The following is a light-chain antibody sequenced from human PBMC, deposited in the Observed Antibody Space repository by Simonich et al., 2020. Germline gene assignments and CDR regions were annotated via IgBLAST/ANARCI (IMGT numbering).Light chain of an antibody. CDR1: SGSIASTY. J-gene: IGLJ3*02. CDR2: EDN. CDR3: QSYDSSGWV. Sequence: NFMLTQPHSVSESPVKTVTISCTRSSGSIASTYVQWYQQRPGSAPTTVIFEDNQRPSAVPDRFSGSIDSSSNSASLTISGLKTEDEADYYCQSYDSSGWVFGGGTKLTVL. V-gene: IGLV6-57*03.